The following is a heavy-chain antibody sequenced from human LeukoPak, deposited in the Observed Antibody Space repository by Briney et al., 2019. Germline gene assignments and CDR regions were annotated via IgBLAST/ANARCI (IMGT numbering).Heavy chain of an antibody. CDR1: GFTLRDYA. CDR2: ITFNSGTV. V-gene: IGHV3-9*01. D-gene: IGHD3-10*01. J-gene: IGHJ4*02. Sequence: PGRSLRLSCVASGFTLRDYAMPWVRHVPGKGLEWVSGITFNSGTVDYADSVRGRFTISRDNANSSQYLQMNSLRPEDSAWYYCAKAKGFAAMYYFDFWGQRALVTVSS. CDR3: AKAKGFAAMYYFDF.